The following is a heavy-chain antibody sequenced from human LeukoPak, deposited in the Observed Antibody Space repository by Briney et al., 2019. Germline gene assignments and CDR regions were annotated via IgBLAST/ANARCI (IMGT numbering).Heavy chain of an antibody. CDR3: ARLLATDQRDY. V-gene: IGHV4-34*01. D-gene: IGHD5-12*01. J-gene: IGHJ4*02. Sequence: TSETLSLTCAVYGGSFSGYYWSWIRQPPGKGLEWIGEINHSGSTNYNPSLKSRVTISADTSKNQFSLKLSSVTAADTAVYYCARLLATDQRDYWGQGTLVTVSS. CDR2: INHSGST. CDR1: GGSFSGYY.